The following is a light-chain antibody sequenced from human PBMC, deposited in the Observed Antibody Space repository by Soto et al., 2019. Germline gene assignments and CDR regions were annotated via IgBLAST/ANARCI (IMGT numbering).Light chain of an antibody. CDR3: TSYTSRSNVV. J-gene: IGLJ2*01. V-gene: IGLV2-14*01. CDR1: SSDIGGYKY. CDR2: EVS. Sequence: QSALTQPASVSGSPGQSITISCTGTSSDIGGYKYVSWYQQHPGKAPKLMIYEVSNRPSGVSNRFSGSKSGNTASLVISGLQGEDEADYYCTSYTSRSNVVFGGGTQLTVL.